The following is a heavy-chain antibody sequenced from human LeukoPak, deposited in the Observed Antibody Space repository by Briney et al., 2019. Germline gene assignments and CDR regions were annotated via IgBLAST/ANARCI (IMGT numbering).Heavy chain of an antibody. J-gene: IGHJ6*02. CDR2: ISSSSSTI. CDR1: GFTFSSYS. Sequence: GGSLRLSCAASGFTFSSYSMNWVRQAPGKGLEWVSYISSSSSTIYYADSVKGRFTISRDNAKNSLYLQMNSLRAEDTGVYYCTRDLMDYDVSTGLHHYYMDVWGQGTTVTVSS. V-gene: IGHV3-48*04. CDR3: TRDLMDYDVSTGLHHYYMDV. D-gene: IGHD3-9*01.